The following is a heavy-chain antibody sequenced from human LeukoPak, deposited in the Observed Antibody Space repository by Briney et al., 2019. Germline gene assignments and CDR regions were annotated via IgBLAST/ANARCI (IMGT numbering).Heavy chain of an antibody. J-gene: IGHJ4*02. CDR3: TTDTWYSAGH. V-gene: IGHV3-7*03. CDR2: IKKDGSEK. Sequence: GGSLRLSCVASGFTFSSYAMGWVRQAPGKGLEWVAIIKKDGSEKYYVDSMKGRSTISRDNAKNSLFLQMNSLRAEDTAIYYCTTDTWYSAGHWGQGTLVTVSS. D-gene: IGHD2-15*01. CDR1: GFTFSSYA.